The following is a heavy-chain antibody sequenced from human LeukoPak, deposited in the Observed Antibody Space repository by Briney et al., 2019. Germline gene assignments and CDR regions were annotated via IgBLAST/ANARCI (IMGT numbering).Heavy chain of an antibody. Sequence: GGSLRLSCAASGFTFSSYAMHWVRQAPGTGLEWVAVISYDGSNKYYADSVKGRFTISRDNSKNTLYLQMNSLRAEDTAVYYCARGPERTGVGTRYYYDMDVWGQGTTVTVSS. D-gene: IGHD2-8*01. J-gene: IGHJ6*02. CDR2: ISYDGSNK. CDR3: ARGPERTGVGTRYYYDMDV. CDR1: GFTFSSYA. V-gene: IGHV3-30-3*01.